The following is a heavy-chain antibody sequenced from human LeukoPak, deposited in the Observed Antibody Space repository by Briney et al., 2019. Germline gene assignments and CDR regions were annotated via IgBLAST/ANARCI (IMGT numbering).Heavy chain of an antibody. D-gene: IGHD6-13*01. Sequence: SGGSLRLSCAASGFTFSSYAMSWVRQAPGKGLEWVSSISSSSSYIYYADSVKGRFTISRDNAKNSLYLQMNSLRAEDTAVYYCARAAAGECDYWGQGTLVTVSS. V-gene: IGHV3-21*01. CDR2: ISSSSSYI. CDR3: ARAAAGECDY. J-gene: IGHJ4*02. CDR1: GFTFSSYA.